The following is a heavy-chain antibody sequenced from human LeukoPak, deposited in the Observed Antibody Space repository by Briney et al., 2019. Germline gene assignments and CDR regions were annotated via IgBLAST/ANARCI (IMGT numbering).Heavy chain of an antibody. CDR1: GFTFSDYW. Sequence: QTGGSLRLSCAASGFTFSDYWMSWVRQAPGQGLEWVAKINQDGREQHFVDSVKGRFTISRDNAKNPLFPQMDSLRAEDTAVYYCTGGALDYWGQGALVTVSS. CDR2: INQDGREQ. V-gene: IGHV3-7*04. J-gene: IGHJ4*02. CDR3: TGGALDY.